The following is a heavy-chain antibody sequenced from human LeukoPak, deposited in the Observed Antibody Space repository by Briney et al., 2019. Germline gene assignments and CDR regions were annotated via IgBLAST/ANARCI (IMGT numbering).Heavy chain of an antibody. CDR3: ARVLLERPGIDSFDM. CDR1: EFSLRRYS. V-gene: IGHV3-48*01. D-gene: IGHD1-1*01. Sequence: PGGSLRLSCGASEFSLRRYSMDGVRQAPGKGLEWVSHINSGSSTIYYADSVKGRFTISRDNAGNSLYLHMNSLRAEDTAVYYCARVLLERPGIDSFDMWGQGTMVTVSS. CDR2: INSGSSTI. J-gene: IGHJ3*02.